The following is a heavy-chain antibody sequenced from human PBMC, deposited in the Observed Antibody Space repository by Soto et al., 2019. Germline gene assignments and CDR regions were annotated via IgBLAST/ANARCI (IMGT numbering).Heavy chain of an antibody. Sequence: SETLSLTCTVSGGSISSSSYYWGWIRQPPGKGLEWIGSIYYSGSTYYNPSLKSRVTISVDTSKNHFSLKLSSVTAADTALYYCARHPLYYYDSSGYYSFDYWGQGTLVTVSS. CDR1: GGSISSSSYY. J-gene: IGHJ4*02. CDR2: IYYSGST. CDR3: ARHPLYYYDSSGYYSFDY. V-gene: IGHV4-39*01. D-gene: IGHD3-22*01.